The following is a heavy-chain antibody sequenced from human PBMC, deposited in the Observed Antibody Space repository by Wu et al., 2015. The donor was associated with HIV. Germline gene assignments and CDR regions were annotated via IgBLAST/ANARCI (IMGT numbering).Heavy chain of an antibody. CDR2: IIPLFSTP. J-gene: IGHJ6*02. CDR3: AREIAAAGTGGYYYYGMDV. V-gene: IGHV1-69*05. Sequence: QVQLVQSGAEVKKPGSSVKVSCKASGGTFSTYSINWVRQAPGQGLEWMGGIIPLFSTPNYAQKFQGRVTITTDETTSTAYMELSSLRSEDTAVYYCAREIAAAGTGGYYYYGMDVWGQGTTVAVSS. CDR1: GGTFSTYS. D-gene: IGHD6-13*01.